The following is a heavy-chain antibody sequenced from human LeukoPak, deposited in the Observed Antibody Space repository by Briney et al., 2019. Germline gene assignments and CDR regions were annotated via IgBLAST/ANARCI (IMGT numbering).Heavy chain of an antibody. CDR2: MYYSGST. CDR1: GGSFSGYY. V-gene: IGHV4-59*01. Sequence: PSETLSLTCAVYGGSFSGYYWSWIRQPPGKGLEWIGYMYYSGSTNYNPSLKSRVTMSLDTSKNQFSLKLRSATAADTAIYYCARKDGDYWGQGTLVTVSS. D-gene: IGHD5-24*01. J-gene: IGHJ4*02. CDR3: ARKDGDY.